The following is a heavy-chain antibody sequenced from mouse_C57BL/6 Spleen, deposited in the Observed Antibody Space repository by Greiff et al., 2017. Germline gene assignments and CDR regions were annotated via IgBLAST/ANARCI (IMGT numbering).Heavy chain of an antibody. V-gene: IGHV1-69*01. CDR1: GYTFTSYW. D-gene: IGHD1-1*01. CDR2: IDPSDSYT. J-gene: IGHJ2*01. Sequence: QVQLQQPGAELVMPGASVKLSCKASGYTFTSYWMHWVKQRPGQGLEWIGEIDPSDSYTNYNQKFKGKSTLTVDKSSSTAYMQLSSLTSEDSAVYYCARNEFITSGNFGYWGQGTTLTVSS. CDR3: ARNEFITSGNFGY.